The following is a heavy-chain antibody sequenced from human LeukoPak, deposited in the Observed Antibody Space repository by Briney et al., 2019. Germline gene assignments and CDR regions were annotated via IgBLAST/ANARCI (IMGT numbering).Heavy chain of an antibody. V-gene: IGHV3-23*01. CDR1: GFTFSTYA. CDR3: ARYCSGGNCYSGLVY. J-gene: IGHJ4*02. CDR2: IRGSGGST. D-gene: IGHD2-15*01. Sequence: GGSRRLSCAASGFTFSTYAMTWVRQAPGRGLEWVSTIRGSGGSTYYADSVKGRFTISRDISKNTVYLQMNNLRAEDTAVYYCARYCSGGNCYSGLVYGGQGTLVAVPS.